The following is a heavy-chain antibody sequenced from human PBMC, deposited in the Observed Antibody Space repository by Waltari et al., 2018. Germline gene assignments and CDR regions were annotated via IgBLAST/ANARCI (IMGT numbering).Heavy chain of an antibody. V-gene: IGHV3-53*01. D-gene: IGHD1-1*01. Sequence: EVEVVESGGGFIQPGGSLRLDCAVSGFLVSENDVIWVRQAPGKGREWVSIGYAPGDAHYANDVKGRFTSSRDISTNTVFLHMSGLRDEDTAVYYCVKVMGDLGTKYGLDVWGRGTTVTVSS. J-gene: IGHJ6*01. CDR1: GFLVSEND. CDR3: VKVMGDLGTKYGLDV. CDR2: GYAPGDA.